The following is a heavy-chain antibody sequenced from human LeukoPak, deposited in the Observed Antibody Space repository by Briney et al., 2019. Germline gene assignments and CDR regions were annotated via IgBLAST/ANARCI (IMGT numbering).Heavy chain of an antibody. Sequence: GGSLRLSCAASGFTFSSYAMHWVRQAPGKGLEWVAVISYDGSNKYYADSVKGRYTISRDNSMNTLYLQMNSLRAEDTAVYYCARARERIAVAAPFDYWGQGTLVTVSS. CDR1: GFTFSSYA. D-gene: IGHD6-19*01. CDR3: ARARERIAVAAPFDY. CDR2: ISYDGSNK. J-gene: IGHJ4*02. V-gene: IGHV3-30-3*01.